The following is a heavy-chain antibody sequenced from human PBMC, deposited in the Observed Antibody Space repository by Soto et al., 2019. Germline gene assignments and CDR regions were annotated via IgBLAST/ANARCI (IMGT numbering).Heavy chain of an antibody. Sequence: QVQLVQSGAEVKKPGASVKVSCKASGYTFTSYGISWVRQAPGQGLEWMGWISAYNGNTNYAQKLQGRVTMTTDTSTSTADMGLRSRRSDDTAVYYCARVAWYYWNDRTAGMDVTGQGTTVTDSS. CDR1: GYTFTSYG. J-gene: IGHJ6*01. CDR2: ISAYNGNT. D-gene: IGHD1-1*01. CDR3: ARVAWYYWNDRTAGMDV. V-gene: IGHV1-18*01.